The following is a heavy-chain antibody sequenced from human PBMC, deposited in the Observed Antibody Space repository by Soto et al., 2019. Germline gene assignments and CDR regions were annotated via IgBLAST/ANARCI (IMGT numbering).Heavy chain of an antibody. D-gene: IGHD1-26*01. Sequence: QVHLVQSGAEVKQPVASGNVSCKASGYTFTGYYIYGVRQAPGQGLEWMGGINPNTGCAHYAQKFKGRGTMTRDTSVSTDYMELRALRSDDPAVYYCARGVGGGYAYFDYWGQGNLVTVSS. CDR3: ARGVGGGYAYFDY. CDR1: GYTFTGYY. V-gene: IGHV1-2*02. J-gene: IGHJ4*02. CDR2: INPNTGCA.